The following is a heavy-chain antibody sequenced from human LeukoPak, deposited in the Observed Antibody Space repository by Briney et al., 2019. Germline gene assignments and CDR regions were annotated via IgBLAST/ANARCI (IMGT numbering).Heavy chain of an antibody. J-gene: IGHJ3*02. CDR1: GFTFSSYG. CDR3: ARVFGPHDAFDI. CDR2: ISYDGSNK. D-gene: IGHD3-10*02. Sequence: GGSQRLSCAASGFTFSSYGMHWVRQAPGKGLEWVAVISYDGSNKYYADSVKGRFTISRDNSKNTLYLQMNSLRAEDTAVYYCARVFGPHDAFDIWGQGTMVTVSS. V-gene: IGHV3-30*03.